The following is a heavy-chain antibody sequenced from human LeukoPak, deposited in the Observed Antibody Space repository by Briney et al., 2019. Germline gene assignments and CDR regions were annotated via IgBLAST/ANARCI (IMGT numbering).Heavy chain of an antibody. D-gene: IGHD3-3*01. CDR3: ARRTIFGVVNS. V-gene: IGHV4-31*03. Sequence: TSETLSLTCTVSGGSISSGGYYWSWIRQHPGKGLEWIGYIYYSGSTYYNPSLKSRVTISVDTSKNQFSLKLSSVTAADTAVYYCARRTIFGVVNSWGQGTLVTVSS. J-gene: IGHJ5*02. CDR2: IYYSGST. CDR1: GGSISSGGYY.